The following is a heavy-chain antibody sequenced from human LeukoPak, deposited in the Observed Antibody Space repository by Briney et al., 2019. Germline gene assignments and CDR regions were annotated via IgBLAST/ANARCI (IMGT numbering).Heavy chain of an antibody. J-gene: IGHJ4*02. V-gene: IGHV4-59*01. CDR3: ASSPGDY. CDR2: INLSGTT. Sequence: SETLSLTCTVSGGSITSYHLRWVRPSPGKGLEWIGYINLSGTTNYNPSLKSRATMSVDTSKKQFSLRLISVTAADTAVYYCASSPGDYWGQGTLVTVSS. CDR1: GGSITSYH.